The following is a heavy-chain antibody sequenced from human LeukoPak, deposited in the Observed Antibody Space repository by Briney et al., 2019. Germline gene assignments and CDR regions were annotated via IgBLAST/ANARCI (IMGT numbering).Heavy chain of an antibody. D-gene: IGHD1-1*01. V-gene: IGHV3-30*02. Sequence: GGSLRLSCAASGFTFSSYGMHWVRQAPGKGLEWVAFIRYDGSNKYYADSVKGRFTISRDNSENTLYLQMNSLRAEDTAVYYCAKDPGFLNWYPLDSWGQGTLVTVSS. J-gene: IGHJ4*02. CDR2: IRYDGSNK. CDR3: AKDPGFLNWYPLDS. CDR1: GFTFSSYG.